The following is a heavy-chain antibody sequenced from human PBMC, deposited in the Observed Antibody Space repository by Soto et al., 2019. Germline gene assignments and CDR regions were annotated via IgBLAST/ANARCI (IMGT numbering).Heavy chain of an antibody. CDR2: IYYSGST. CDR3: ARGTIVVVPAAMWWFDP. V-gene: IGHV4-59*01. D-gene: IGHD2-2*01. CDR1: GCSISSYY. Sequence: SETLSVTCTVSGCSISSYYWSWIRQPPGKGLEWIGYIYYSGSTNYNPSLKSRVTISVDTSKNQFSLKLSSVTAADTAVYYCARGTIVVVPAAMWWFDPWGQGTLVTVS. J-gene: IGHJ5*02.